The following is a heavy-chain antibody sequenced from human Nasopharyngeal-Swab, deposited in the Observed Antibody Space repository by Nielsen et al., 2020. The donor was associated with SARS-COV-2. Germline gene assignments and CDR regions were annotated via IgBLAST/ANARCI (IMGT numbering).Heavy chain of an antibody. V-gene: IGHV4-39*01. D-gene: IGHD6-6*01. CDR2: IYYSGST. Sequence: GSLRLSCTVSGGSISSSSYYWGWIRQPPGKGLEWIGSIYYSGSTYYNPSLKSRVTISVDTSKNQFSLKLSSVTAADTAVYYCARHTYIAARRGDYWGQGTLVTVSS. CDR1: GGSISSSSYY. CDR3: ARHTYIAARRGDY. J-gene: IGHJ4*02.